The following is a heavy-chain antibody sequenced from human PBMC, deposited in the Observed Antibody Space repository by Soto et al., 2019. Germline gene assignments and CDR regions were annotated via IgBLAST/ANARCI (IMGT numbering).Heavy chain of an antibody. V-gene: IGHV3-15*01. CDR2: IKSKTNSGAI. CDR3: DTDSDRARRGLDV. J-gene: IGHJ6*02. CDR1: GFTFSDAW. Sequence: EVQLVESGGGLVKPGGSLRLSCAASGFTFSDAWMSWVRQAPGKGLEWLGRIKSKTNSGAIDSAAPVKGRFTISRDDSENTMYLKMSSLKIEDTAVYYCDTDSDRARRGLDVWGQGTTVTVSS.